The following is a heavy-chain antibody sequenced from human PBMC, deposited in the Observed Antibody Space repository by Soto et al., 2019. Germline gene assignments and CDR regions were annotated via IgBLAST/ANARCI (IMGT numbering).Heavy chain of an antibody. CDR1: GDSVSGNRAA. D-gene: IGHD3-16*01. Sequence: SQTPSLTGAISGDSVSGNRAAWNWIRQSPSRGLEWLGRTYYRSKWYNDYSVPVKSRITVTPDTSKNQFSLHLKSVTPEDTAVYYCAREFTYYASSDSYLDYWGQGALVTVSS. CDR2: TYYRSKWYN. CDR3: AREFTYYASSDSYLDY. J-gene: IGHJ4*02. V-gene: IGHV6-1*01.